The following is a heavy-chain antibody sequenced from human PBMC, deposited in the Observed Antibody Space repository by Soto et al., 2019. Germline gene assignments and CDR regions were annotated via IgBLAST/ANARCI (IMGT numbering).Heavy chain of an antibody. Sequence: EVQLVESGGGLVQPGGSLRLSCAASGFTFSIYWMHWVRQAPGKGPGWVSRIDNAGSSARYADSVKGRFTISRDNAKNTVYLQMNSLRAEDTAGYYCTRVGGSVSGMDVWGQGTTVTVSS. CDR1: GFTFSIYW. V-gene: IGHV3-74*01. J-gene: IGHJ6*02. D-gene: IGHD1-26*01. CDR2: IDNAGSSA. CDR3: TRVGGSVSGMDV.